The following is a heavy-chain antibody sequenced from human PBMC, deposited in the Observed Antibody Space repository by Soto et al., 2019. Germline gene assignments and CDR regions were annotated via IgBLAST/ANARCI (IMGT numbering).Heavy chain of an antibody. J-gene: IGHJ3*01. V-gene: IGHV4-39*02. CDR1: GGSLTTSSYN. CDR3: ARLYGNAFYV. CDR2: ISYDGST. Sequence: QLQLQESGPGLLKPSETLPLTCSVSGGSLTTSSYNWDWIRQPPGKGLEWIRTISYDGSTAYNPSANINTAFSGHTSDNHFSLKVNSVPAADTAVYSCARLYGNAFYVWGRGTVVTVSS. D-gene: IGHD1-1*01.